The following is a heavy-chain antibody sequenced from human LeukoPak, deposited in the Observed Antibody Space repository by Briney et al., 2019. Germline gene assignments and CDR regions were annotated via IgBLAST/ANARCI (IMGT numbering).Heavy chain of an antibody. Sequence: GGSLRLSCVASGFAVSSKYMSWIRQAPGKGLEWVSVIYTGGSTHYPDSVMGRFAISRDDSKNTVSLQMNSLRAEDTAVYYCARNLGTLATGGVALDIWGQGTMVTVAS. D-gene: IGHD1-14*01. V-gene: IGHV3-66*01. J-gene: IGHJ3*02. CDR3: ARNLGTLATGGVALDI. CDR1: GFAVSSKY. CDR2: IYTGGST.